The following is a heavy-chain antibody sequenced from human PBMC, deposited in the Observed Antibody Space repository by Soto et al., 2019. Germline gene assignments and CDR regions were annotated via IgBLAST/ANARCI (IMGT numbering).Heavy chain of an antibody. J-gene: IGHJ4*02. D-gene: IGHD1-7*01. CDR3: ATLECELYYFDY. Sequence: QVQLQESGPGLVKPSQTLSLTCTVSGGSISSGGYYWSWIRQHPGKGLEWIGYIYYSGSTYYNPSLKSRVTISLDTSKNQFSLMLSSLTAADTAVYYCATLECELYYFDYWGQGTLVTVS. V-gene: IGHV4-31*03. CDR2: IYYSGST. CDR1: GGSISSGGYY.